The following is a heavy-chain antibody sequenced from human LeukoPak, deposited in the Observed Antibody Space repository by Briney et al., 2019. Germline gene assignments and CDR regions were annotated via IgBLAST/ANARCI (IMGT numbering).Heavy chain of an antibody. CDR3: ATSIVGDYGDHVPLGY. V-gene: IGHV3-23*01. J-gene: IGHJ4*02. Sequence: PGGSLRLSCAGTGFKFSDKAMHWVRQAPGKGLEWVAVISGSGGSTYYADSVKGRFTISRDNSKNTLYLQMNSLRAEDTAVYYCATSIVGDYGDHVPLGYWGQGTLVTVSS. D-gene: IGHD4-17*01. CDR1: GFKFSDKA. CDR2: ISGSGGST.